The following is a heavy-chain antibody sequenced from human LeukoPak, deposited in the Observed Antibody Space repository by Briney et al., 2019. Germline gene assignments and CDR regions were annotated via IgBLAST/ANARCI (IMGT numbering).Heavy chain of an antibody. J-gene: IGHJ6*02. CDR1: GFTFSSYW. CDR3: GRAMDV. CDR2: IKQDGSEK. V-gene: IGHV3-7*01. Sequence: GGSLRLSCAASGFTFSSYWMHWVRHAPGKGLEWVANIKQDGSEKYYVASVKGRFTISRDNAKNSLYLQMDSLRADDTAVYYCGRAMDVWGQGTTVTVSS.